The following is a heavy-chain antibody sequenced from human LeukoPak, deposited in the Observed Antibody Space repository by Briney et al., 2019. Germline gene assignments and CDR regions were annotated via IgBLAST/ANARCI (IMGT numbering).Heavy chain of an antibody. CDR1: GGSISSGGYY. CDR3: ARHSGLRSPFDP. D-gene: IGHD3-3*01. J-gene: IGHJ5*02. CDR2: IYYSGST. Sequence: PSQTLSLTCTVSGGSISSGGYYWSWIRQHPGKGLERIGYIYYSGSTYYNPSLKSRVTISVDTSKNQLSLKLTSATAADTSVYYCARHSGLRSPFDPWGQGTLVTVSS. V-gene: IGHV4-31*03.